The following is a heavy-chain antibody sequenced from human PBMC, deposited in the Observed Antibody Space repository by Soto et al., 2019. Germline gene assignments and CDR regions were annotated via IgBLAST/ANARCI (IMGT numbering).Heavy chain of an antibody. Sequence: GGSLRLSCAASGFTVSSTYMSWVRQAPGKGLEWVSVIYSGGSTYYADSVKGRFTISRDNSKNTLYLQMNSLRAEDTAVYYCAKFSPLSAVIVVVTLLTTGARDYWGQGRLVTVSS. CDR2: IYSGGST. J-gene: IGHJ4*02. D-gene: IGHD2-21*02. V-gene: IGHV3-53*01. CDR1: GFTVSSTY. CDR3: AKFSPLSAVIVVVTLLTTGARDY.